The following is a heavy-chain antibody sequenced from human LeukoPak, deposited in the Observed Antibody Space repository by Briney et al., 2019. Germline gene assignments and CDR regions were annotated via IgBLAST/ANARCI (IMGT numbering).Heavy chain of an antibody. CDR2: INHSGST. CDR3: ARGPYGSGSYYNKRGWFDP. D-gene: IGHD3-10*01. V-gene: IGHV4-34*01. J-gene: IGHJ5*02. Sequence: SETLSLTCAVYGGSFSGYYWSWIRQPPGKGLEWNGEINHSGSTNYNPTLKSRVTISVDTSKNQFSLQLSSVTAADTAVYYCARGPYGSGSYYNKRGWFDPWGQGTLVTVSS. CDR1: GGSFSGYY.